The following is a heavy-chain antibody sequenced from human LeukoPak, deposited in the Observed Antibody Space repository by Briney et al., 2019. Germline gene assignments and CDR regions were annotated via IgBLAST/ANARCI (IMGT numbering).Heavy chain of an antibody. CDR2: IHYTGST. V-gene: IGHV4-39*01. Sequence: SETLSLTCTVSGGSVRSSSYYWAWIRQPPGKGLEWIGNIHYTGSTYYNPSLNRRVTISIDTSQNQFSLRLSSVTAGDSAVYYCARLGSMVRGVTDYWYFDLWGRGTLVTVSS. CDR1: GGSVRSSSYY. J-gene: IGHJ2*01. D-gene: IGHD3-10*01. CDR3: ARLGSMVRGVTDYWYFDL.